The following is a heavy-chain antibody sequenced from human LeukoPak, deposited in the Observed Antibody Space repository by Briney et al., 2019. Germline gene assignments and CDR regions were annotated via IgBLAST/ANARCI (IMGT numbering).Heavy chain of an antibody. CDR2: ISYDGSNK. Sequence: SGGSLRLSCAASGFTFSSYEMNWVRQAPGKGLEWVAVISYDGSNKYYADSVKGRFTISRDNSKNTLYLQMNSLRAEDTAVYYCARAPFPFGESPCYFDYWGQGTLVTVSS. CDR3: ARAPFPFGESPCYFDY. J-gene: IGHJ4*02. D-gene: IGHD3-10*01. CDR1: GFTFSSYE. V-gene: IGHV3-30*04.